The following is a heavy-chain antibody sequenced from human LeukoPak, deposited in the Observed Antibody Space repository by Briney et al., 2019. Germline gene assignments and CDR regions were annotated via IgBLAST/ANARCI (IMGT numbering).Heavy chain of an antibody. D-gene: IGHD4-17*01. V-gene: IGHV1-18*01. Sequence: ASVKVSCKASGYTFTSYGISWVRQAPGQGLEWMGWISAYNGNTNYAQKLQGRVTMTTDTSTNTAYMELRSLRSDDTAVYYCARIIADYGDYVDYYMDVWGKGTTVTVSS. J-gene: IGHJ6*03. CDR1: GYTFTSYG. CDR2: ISAYNGNT. CDR3: ARIIADYGDYVDYYMDV.